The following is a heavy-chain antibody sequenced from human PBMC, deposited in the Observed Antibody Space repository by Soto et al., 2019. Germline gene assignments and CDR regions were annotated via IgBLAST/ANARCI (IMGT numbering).Heavy chain of an antibody. V-gene: IGHV3-15*01. Sequence: GGSLRLSCAACGVTVSNARMGWVRQAPGKGLVCVCHNKSKTDDHTTEYAAPVKDKFTISRADSQNTLYLQMNSQKTEHTAVYYCTTEAYYYFCSSYPVFDYWGQGTPGTSPQ. CDR1: GVTVSNAR. CDR3: TTEAYYYFCSSYPVFDY. CDR2: NKSKTDDHTT. J-gene: IGHJ4*02. D-gene: IGHD3-3*01.